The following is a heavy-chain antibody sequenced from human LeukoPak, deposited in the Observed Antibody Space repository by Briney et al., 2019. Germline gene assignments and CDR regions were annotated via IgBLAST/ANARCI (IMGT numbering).Heavy chain of an antibody. J-gene: IGHJ1*01. V-gene: IGHV3-23*01. D-gene: IGHD4-17*01. CDR3: ARAPTGDYNCAFDFQH. CDR1: GFTFSNYS. CDR2: IRESGTST. Sequence: GGSLRLSCVGSGFTFSNYSMMWVRQPQGKRLEWVSAIRESGTSTFYADSVKGRFTIFSDINKSTINLQINNLRADDSAVYYGARAPTGDYNCAFDFQHWGLGTQVTVSS.